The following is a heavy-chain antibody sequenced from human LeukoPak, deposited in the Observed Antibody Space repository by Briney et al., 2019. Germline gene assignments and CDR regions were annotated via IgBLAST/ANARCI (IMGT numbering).Heavy chain of an antibody. CDR3: ARDGNYSGIDY. D-gene: IGHD4-4*01. V-gene: IGHV4-34*01. J-gene: IGHJ4*02. Sequence: ETLSSPALSTVGPSVVTTGAGSASPQGRGWSGLGEINHSGSTNYNPSLKSRVTISVDTSKNQFSLKLSSVTAADTAVYYCARDGNYSGIDYWGQGTLVTVSS. CDR1: VGPSVVTT. CDR2: INHSGST.